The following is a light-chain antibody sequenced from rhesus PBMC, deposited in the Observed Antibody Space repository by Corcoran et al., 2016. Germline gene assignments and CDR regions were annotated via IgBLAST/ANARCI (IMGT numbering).Light chain of an antibody. Sequence: DIQMTQSPSSLSASVGDKVTITCRASQGISNWLAWYQQQPGKAPNLLIYKASRLQSGVPSRFSGSGSGTDYTLTISSLQPEDFATYYCQQGYNTPRTFGQGTKVEIK. J-gene: IGKJ1*01. CDR2: KAS. CDR1: QGISNW. V-gene: IGKV1-18*01. CDR3: QQGYNTPRT.